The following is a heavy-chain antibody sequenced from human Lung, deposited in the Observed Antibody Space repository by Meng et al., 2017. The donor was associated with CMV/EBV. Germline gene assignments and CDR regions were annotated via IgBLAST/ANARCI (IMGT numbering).Heavy chain of an antibody. Sequence: GESLKISCAASGFTFSSYAMHWVRQAPGKGLEWVAVISYDGSNKYYADSVKGRFTISRDNSKNTLYLQMNSLRAEDTAVYYCARESSGYYRYWGQGKVVTVDS. CDR1: GFTFSSYA. V-gene: IGHV3-30-3*01. D-gene: IGHD3-22*01. J-gene: IGHJ4*02. CDR2: ISYDGSNK. CDR3: ARESSGYYRY.